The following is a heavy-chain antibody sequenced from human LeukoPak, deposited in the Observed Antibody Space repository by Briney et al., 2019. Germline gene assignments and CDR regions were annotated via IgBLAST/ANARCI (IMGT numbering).Heavy chain of an antibody. CDR1: GFTFDDYA. CDR2: ISWNSGSI. D-gene: IGHD3/OR15-3a*01. CDR3: ARDIDDFSQGGSLVTSFDP. J-gene: IGHJ5*02. Sequence: SLRLSCAASGFTFDDYAMHWVRQAPGKVLEWVSGISWNSGSIGYADSVKGRFTISRDNAKNSLYLQMNSLRAEDTAVYYCARDIDDFSQGGSLVTSFDPWGQGTLVTVSS. V-gene: IGHV3-9*01.